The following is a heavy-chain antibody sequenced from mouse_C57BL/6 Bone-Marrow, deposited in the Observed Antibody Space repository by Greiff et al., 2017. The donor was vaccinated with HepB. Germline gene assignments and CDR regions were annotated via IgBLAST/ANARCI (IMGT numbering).Heavy chain of an antibody. D-gene: IGHD2-3*01. Sequence: QVQLKQPGAELVKPGASVKLSCKASGYTFTSYWMHWVKQRPGRGLEWIGRIDPNSGGTKYNEKFKSKATLTVDKPSSTAYMQLSSLTSEDSAVYYCARGSYDGYYVAYWGQGTLVTVSA. CDR3: ARGSYDGYYVAY. V-gene: IGHV1-72*01. CDR1: GYTFTSYW. CDR2: IDPNSGGT. J-gene: IGHJ3*01.